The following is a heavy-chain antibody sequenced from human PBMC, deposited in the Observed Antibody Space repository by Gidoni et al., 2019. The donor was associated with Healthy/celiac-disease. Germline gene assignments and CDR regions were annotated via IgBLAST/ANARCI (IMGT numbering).Heavy chain of an antibody. CDR1: GGSISIGGYY. Sequence: QVQLQESGPGLVKPSQTLSLTRTVSGGSISIGGYYLSWIRQHPGKGLEWIGYIYYSGSTYYNPSLKSRVTISVDTSKNQFSLKLSSVTAADTAVYYCARVRVHYDSSGGGVDYWGQGTLVTVSS. CDR3: ARVRVHYDSSGGGVDY. D-gene: IGHD3-22*01. V-gene: IGHV4-31*03. J-gene: IGHJ4*02. CDR2: IYYSGST.